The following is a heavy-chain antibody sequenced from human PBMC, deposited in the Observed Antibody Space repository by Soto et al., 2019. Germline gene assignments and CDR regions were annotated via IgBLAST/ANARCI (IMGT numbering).Heavy chain of an antibody. V-gene: IGHV3-74*01. CDR2: IIREGDNT. D-gene: IGHD3-22*01. CDR1: GFPFSSYW. CDR3: ARPGDDGSGTPFDH. Sequence: GGSLILSCASSGFPFSSYWLHLVRPAPRKGLVWVSSIIREGDNTDYADPEKGRYIMSRNNAKNTLFLKMNSLRAEDTAVYSCARPGDDGSGTPFDHWGLGTLVTVSS. J-gene: IGHJ4*02.